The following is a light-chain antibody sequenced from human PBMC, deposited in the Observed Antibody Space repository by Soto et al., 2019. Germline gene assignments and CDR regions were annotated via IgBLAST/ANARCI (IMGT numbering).Light chain of an antibody. V-gene: IGLV2-14*01. J-gene: IGLJ1*01. CDR1: SSDGDNGYGS. Sequence: QSFLSLPAAVSESVGQAVTICFAGNSSDGDNGYGSVSWYQQHPGNTPTLIVYEFTNRHSGVSSRCSGSKSGNTASLTISGLQADDEPDYYCSAYKVSGAPYVFGTGTKVTV. CDR2: EFT. CDR3: SAYKVSGAPYV.